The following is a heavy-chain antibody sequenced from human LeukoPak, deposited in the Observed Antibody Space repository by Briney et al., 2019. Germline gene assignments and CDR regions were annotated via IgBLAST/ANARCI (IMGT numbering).Heavy chain of an antibody. CDR1: GYTFTSYA. Sequence: GASVTVSCKASGYTFTSYAISWVRQAPGQGLEWMGGIIPIFGTANYAQKFQGRVTITADESTSTAYMELSSLRSEDTAVYYCAREPTRKFSWGVVVEGFDYWGQGTLVTVSS. D-gene: IGHD2-21*01. J-gene: IGHJ4*02. CDR3: AREPTRKFSWGVVVEGFDY. CDR2: IIPIFGTA. V-gene: IGHV1-69*13.